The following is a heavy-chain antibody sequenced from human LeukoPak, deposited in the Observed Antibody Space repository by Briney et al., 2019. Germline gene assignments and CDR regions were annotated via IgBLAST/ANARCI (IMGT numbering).Heavy chain of an antibody. Sequence: SVKVSCKASGGTFSSYAISWVRQAPGQGLEWMGGIIPIFGTANYAQKFQGRVTITADESTSTAYMELSSLRSEDTAVYYCARVAPEVGGVYYYYYMDVWGKGTTVTVSS. CDR3: ARVAPEVGGVYYYYYMDV. J-gene: IGHJ6*03. D-gene: IGHD2-15*01. CDR2: IIPIFGTA. CDR1: GGTFSSYA. V-gene: IGHV1-69*13.